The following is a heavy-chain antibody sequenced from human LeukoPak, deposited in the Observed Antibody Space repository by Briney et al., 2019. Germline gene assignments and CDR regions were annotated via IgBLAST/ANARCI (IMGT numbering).Heavy chain of an antibody. V-gene: IGHV3-30-3*01. Sequence: GGSLRLSCAASGFTFSSYAMSWVRQAPGKGLEWVAVISYDGSNKYYADSVKGRFTISRDNSKNTLYLQMNSLRPEDTALYYCARVVGGTSVISYFNAWGQGTLVTVSS. CDR2: ISYDGSNK. J-gene: IGHJ5*02. CDR3: ARVVGGTSVISYFNA. D-gene: IGHD1-26*01. CDR1: GFTFSSYA.